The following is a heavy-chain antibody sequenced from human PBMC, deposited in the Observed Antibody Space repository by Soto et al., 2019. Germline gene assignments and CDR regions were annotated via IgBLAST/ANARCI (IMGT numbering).Heavy chain of an antibody. CDR1: GFTFSTYT. CDR3: AKDRHPDGIWTSDD. V-gene: IGHV3-23*01. J-gene: IGHJ4*02. Sequence: GGSLRLSCAASGFTFSTYTMNWVRQAPGRGLEWVSAMTGGGSTYYADSVKGRFTISRDNSKSMLFLQMNSLRAEDTAVYYCAKDRHPDGIWTSDDWGQGTQVTVAS. CDR2: MTGGGST. D-gene: IGHD3-9*01.